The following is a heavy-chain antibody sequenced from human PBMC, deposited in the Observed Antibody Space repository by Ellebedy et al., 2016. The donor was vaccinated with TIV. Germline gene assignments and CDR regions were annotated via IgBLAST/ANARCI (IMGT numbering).Heavy chain of an antibody. CDR3: AKRLTAAGSGQYYYGMDV. CDR2: ISVSGDRT. D-gene: IGHD6-13*01. CDR1: GFTFSSYA. V-gene: IGHV3-23*01. J-gene: IGHJ6*02. Sequence: GGSLRLXCAASGFTFSSYAVSWVRQAPGKGLEWVSAISVSGDRTYYGDSVKGRFTISRDDSKNTLYLQMNSLRAEDTAVYYCAKRLTAAGSGQYYYGMDVWGQGTTVTVSS.